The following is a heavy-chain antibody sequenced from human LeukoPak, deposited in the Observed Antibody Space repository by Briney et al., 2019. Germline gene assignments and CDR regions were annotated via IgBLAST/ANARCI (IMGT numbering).Heavy chain of an antibody. CDR1: GFSVSTNY. D-gene: IGHD3-3*01. CDR2: ISNDGTT. CDR3: ARDNTISGHYEIGY. V-gene: IGHV3-53*01. J-gene: IGHJ4*02. Sequence: GGSLRLSCAASGFSVSTNYMIWVRQAPGMGLECVSIISNDGTTYYTDSVKGRFSISRDNSKNTVFLQMNSLRAEDTAVYYCARDNTISGHYEIGYWGQGTLVTVSS.